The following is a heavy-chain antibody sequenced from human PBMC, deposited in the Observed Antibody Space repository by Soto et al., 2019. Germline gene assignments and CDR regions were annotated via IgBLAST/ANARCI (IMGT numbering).Heavy chain of an antibody. CDR3: ARDGGTGPSYGMDV. CDR2: IYSGGST. Sequence: EVQLVESGGGLVQPGGSLRLSCAASGFTVSSNYMSWVRQAPGKGLEWVSVIYSGGSTYYADSVKGRFTISRDNSTNTLYLQMNSLRAEDTAVYYCARDGGTGPSYGMDVWGQGTTVTVSS. CDR1: GFTVSSNY. V-gene: IGHV3-66*01. J-gene: IGHJ6*02. D-gene: IGHD1-1*01.